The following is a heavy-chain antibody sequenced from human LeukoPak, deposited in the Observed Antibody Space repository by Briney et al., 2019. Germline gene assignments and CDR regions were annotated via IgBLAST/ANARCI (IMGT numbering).Heavy chain of an antibody. CDR2: INSDGSST. CDR1: GFTFSSYW. D-gene: IGHD3-22*01. J-gene: IGHJ4*02. V-gene: IGHV3-74*01. Sequence: GGSLRLSCAASGFTFSSYWMHWVRQAPGKGLVWVSRINSDGSSTSYADSVKGRFTISRDNAKNTLYLQMNSLRAEDTAVYYCAKEAPITMIVVVSYFDYWGQGTLVTVSS. CDR3: AKEAPITMIVVVSYFDY.